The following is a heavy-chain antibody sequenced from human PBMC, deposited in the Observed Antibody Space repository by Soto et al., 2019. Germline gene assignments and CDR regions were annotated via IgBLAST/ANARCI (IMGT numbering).Heavy chain of an antibody. CDR3: AKDRVDSGYYYQFYFDF. CDR2: ISGSGGTT. CDR1: GFTFSSFA. D-gene: IGHD5-12*01. Sequence: EVQLLESGGGLVQPGGSLRLSCAASGFTFSSFAMNWVRQAPGKGLEWVSAISGSGGTTYYADSVKGRFTISRDNSKNTLSLQMNSLRVEYTAIYYCAKDRVDSGYYYQFYFDFWGQGALVTVSS. J-gene: IGHJ4*02. V-gene: IGHV3-23*01.